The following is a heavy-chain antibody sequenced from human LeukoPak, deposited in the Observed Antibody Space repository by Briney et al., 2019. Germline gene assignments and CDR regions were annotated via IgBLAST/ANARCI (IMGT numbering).Heavy chain of an antibody. CDR2: INHSGST. J-gene: IGHJ4*02. D-gene: IGHD6-6*01. CDR3: ARVAARRGGPGGIDY. Sequence: ASETLSLTCAVYGGSFSGYYWSWIRQPPGKGLEWIGEINHSGSTNYNPSLKSRVTISVDTSKNQFSLKLSSVTAADTAVYCCARVAARRGGPGGIDYWGQGTLVTVSS. CDR1: GGSFSGYY. V-gene: IGHV4-34*01.